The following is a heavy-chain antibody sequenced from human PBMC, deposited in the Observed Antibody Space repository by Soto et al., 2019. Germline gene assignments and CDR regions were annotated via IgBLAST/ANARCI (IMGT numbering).Heavy chain of an antibody. Sequence: EVQLVESGGGLVQPGRSLRLSCAASGFIFDDYAIHWVRRAPGKGLEWVSGISWNGADVGYADSVKGRFTISRDNAKNSLSLQMDSLRAEDTAGYYCAMLPIYGSRFAAWGQGTMVTVSS. CDR1: GFIFDDYA. J-gene: IGHJ5*02. D-gene: IGHD3-10*01. V-gene: IGHV3-9*01. CDR2: ISWNGADV. CDR3: AMLPIYGSRFAA.